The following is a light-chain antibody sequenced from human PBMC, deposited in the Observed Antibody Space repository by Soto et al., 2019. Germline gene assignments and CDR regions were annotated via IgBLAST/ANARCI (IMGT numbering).Light chain of an antibody. Sequence: EIVLAQSPGTLSLSPGESATLSCRASQSVSSSFLAWYQQKAGQAPRLLMYGVSSRATGIPDRFTGSGSGTEFTLTISRLEPEDFAVYYCHQYGISPFGGGTKVDIK. CDR3: HQYGISP. J-gene: IGKJ4*01. V-gene: IGKV3-20*01. CDR2: GVS. CDR1: QSVSSSF.